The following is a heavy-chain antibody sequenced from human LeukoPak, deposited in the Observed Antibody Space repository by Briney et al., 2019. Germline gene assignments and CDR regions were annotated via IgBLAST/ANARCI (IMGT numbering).Heavy chain of an antibody. Sequence: SETLSLTCTVSGGSISSGSYYWSCIRQPAGKGLEWIGRIYTSGSTNYNPSLKSRVTISVDMSKNQFSLKVSSVTPADTAVYFCARRAAGDYFDSWGQGNLVTVSS. V-gene: IGHV4-61*02. CDR1: GGSISSGSYY. CDR3: ARRAAGDYFDS. D-gene: IGHD6-13*01. J-gene: IGHJ4*02. CDR2: IYTSGST.